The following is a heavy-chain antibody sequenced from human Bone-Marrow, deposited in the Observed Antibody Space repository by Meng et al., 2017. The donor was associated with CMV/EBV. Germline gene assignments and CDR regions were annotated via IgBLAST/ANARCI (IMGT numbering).Heavy chain of an antibody. J-gene: IGHJ5*02. CDR3: ARGGGGGPLWFGDLIDNWFDP. CDR2: INPSGGST. CDR1: GYTLTSYY. Sequence: ASVKVSCKASGYTLTSYYMHWVRQAPGQGLEWMGIINPSGGSTSYAQKFQGRVTMTRDTSTSTVYMELSSLRSEDTAVYYCARGGGGGPLWFGDLIDNWFDPWGQGTLVTVSS. D-gene: IGHD3-10*01. V-gene: IGHV1-46*01.